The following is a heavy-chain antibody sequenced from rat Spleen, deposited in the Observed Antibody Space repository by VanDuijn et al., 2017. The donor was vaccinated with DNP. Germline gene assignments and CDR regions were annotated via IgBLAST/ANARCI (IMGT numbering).Heavy chain of an antibody. D-gene: IGHD1-11*01. J-gene: IGHJ2*01. CDR1: GYSITSSY. Sequence: EVQLQESGPGLLRPSQSLSLTCSVTGYSITSSYRWNWIRKFPGNNMEWIGHISYSGSTGYNPSLKSRISITRDQSKNHFFLQFNSVTTEDTATYYCARLHYGLDYWGQGVMVTVSS. V-gene: IGHV3-1*01. CDR3: ARLHYGLDY. CDR2: ISYSGST.